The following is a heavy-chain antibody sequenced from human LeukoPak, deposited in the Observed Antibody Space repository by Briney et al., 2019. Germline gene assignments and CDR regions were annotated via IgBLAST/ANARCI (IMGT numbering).Heavy chain of an antibody. D-gene: IGHD3-10*01. J-gene: IGHJ4*02. CDR2: ISYDGNNK. CDR3: ARDIFSGTYYLFPNGVDY. CDR1: GFTFSSYG. Sequence: PGGSLRLSCAASGFTFSSYGMHWVRQAPGKGLEWVAVISYDGNNKNYADSVKGRFTISRDNSKNTLYLQMNSLRAEDTAVYYCARDIFSGTYYLFPNGVDYWGQGTLVTVSS. V-gene: IGHV3-30*03.